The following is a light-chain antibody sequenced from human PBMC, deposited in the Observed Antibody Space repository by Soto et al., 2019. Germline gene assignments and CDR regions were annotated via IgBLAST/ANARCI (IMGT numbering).Light chain of an antibody. CDR2: TAS. Sequence: DIQLTQSPSFLSASVGDRVTITCRASQGISSYLAWYQQKPGKAPNLLIHTASTLQSGVPSRFSGSGSGTEFSLTITSLQPEDFATYYCQQLFDSPITFGQGTRLEIK. V-gene: IGKV1-9*01. CDR1: QGISSY. J-gene: IGKJ5*01. CDR3: QQLFDSPIT.